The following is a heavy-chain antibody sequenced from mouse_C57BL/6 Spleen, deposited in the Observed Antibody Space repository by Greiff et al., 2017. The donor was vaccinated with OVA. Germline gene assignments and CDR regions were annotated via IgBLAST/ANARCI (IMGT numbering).Heavy chain of an antibody. CDR1: GFNFKDDY. J-gene: IGHJ2*01. CDR2: IDPENGDT. CDR3: TTYYYGSSYFDH. V-gene: IGHV14-4*01. Sequence: EVQLVESGAELVRPGASVKLSCTASGFNFKDDYMHWVKQRPEQGLEWIGWIDPENGDTDYASKFQGRATITGDTSSNTPYLQLSSLTSEDTAVEYGTTYYYGSSYFDHRGQGTTLTVSS. D-gene: IGHD1-1*01.